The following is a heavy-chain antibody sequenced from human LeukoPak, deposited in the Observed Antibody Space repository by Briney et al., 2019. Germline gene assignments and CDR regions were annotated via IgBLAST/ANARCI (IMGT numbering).Heavy chain of an antibody. Sequence: GALRLSCSASGFIFSSHGMNWVRQAPGKGLEWVSAISGSGGSTYYADSVKGRFTISRDNSKNTLYLQMNSLRAEDTAVYYCAKVKSAGRITMIVVARAFDIWGQGTMVTVSS. CDR2: ISGSGGST. V-gene: IGHV3-23*01. CDR1: GFIFSSHG. D-gene: IGHD3-22*01. J-gene: IGHJ3*02. CDR3: AKVKSAGRITMIVVARAFDI.